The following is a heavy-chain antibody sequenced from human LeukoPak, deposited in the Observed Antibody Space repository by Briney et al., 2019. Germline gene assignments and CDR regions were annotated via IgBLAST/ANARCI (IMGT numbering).Heavy chain of an antibody. D-gene: IGHD1-26*01. CDR2: IIPIFGTA. J-gene: IGHJ4*02. V-gene: IGHV1-69*05. CDR3: ARVSSGVGEIDY. Sequence: SVKVSCKASGGTFSSYAISCVRQAPGQGLEWMGGIIPIFGTADYAQKFQGRVTITTDESTSTAYMELSSLRSEDTAVYYCARVSSGVGEIDYWGQGTLVTVSS. CDR1: GGTFSSYA.